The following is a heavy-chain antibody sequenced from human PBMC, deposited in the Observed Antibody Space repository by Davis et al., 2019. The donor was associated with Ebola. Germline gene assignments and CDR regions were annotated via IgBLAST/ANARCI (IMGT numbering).Heavy chain of an antibody. CDR1: GGSFSGYY. CDR2: INHSGST. CDR3: ARALSGYDY. V-gene: IGHV4-34*01. Sequence: SETLSLACAVYGGSFSGYYWSWIRQPPGKGLEWIGEINHSGSTNYNPSLKSRVTITVDTSKNQFPLKLSSVTAADTAVYYCARALSGYDYWGQGTLVTVSS. D-gene: IGHD5-12*01. J-gene: IGHJ4*02.